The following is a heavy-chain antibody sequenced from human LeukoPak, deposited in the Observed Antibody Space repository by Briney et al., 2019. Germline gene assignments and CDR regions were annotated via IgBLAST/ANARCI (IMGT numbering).Heavy chain of an antibody. V-gene: IGHV1-46*01. D-gene: IGHD2-15*01. Sequence: GASVKVSCKASGYTFTSYYMHWVRQAPGQGLEWMGIINPSGGSTSYAQKFQGRVTMTRDMSTSTVYMELSSLRSEDTAVYYCARIKRNTLLLHDAFDIWGQGTMVTVSS. J-gene: IGHJ3*02. CDR1: GYTFTSYY. CDR3: ARIKRNTLLLHDAFDI. CDR2: INPSGGST.